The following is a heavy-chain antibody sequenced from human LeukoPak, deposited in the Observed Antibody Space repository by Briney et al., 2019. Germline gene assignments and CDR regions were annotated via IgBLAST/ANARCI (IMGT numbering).Heavy chain of an antibody. CDR2: ISDSGGRT. Sequence: PGGSLRLSCAVSGITLSNYGMSWVRQAPGKGLEWAAGISDSGGRTNYADSVKGRFTISRENSKNTLYLQMNSLRAEDTAVYFCAKRGVVIRVILVGFHKEAYYFDSWGQGALVTVSS. CDR3: AKRGVVIRVILVGFHKEAYYFDS. D-gene: IGHD3-10*01. J-gene: IGHJ4*02. CDR1: GITLSNYG. V-gene: IGHV3-23*01.